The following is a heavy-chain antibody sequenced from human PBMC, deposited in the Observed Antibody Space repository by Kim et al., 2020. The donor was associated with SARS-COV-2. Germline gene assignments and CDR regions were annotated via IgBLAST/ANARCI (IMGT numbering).Heavy chain of an antibody. Sequence: GGSLRLSCAASGFSFSDYYINWVRQAPGKGPEWVSFISGSSTDIHYADSVKGRFTVSRDNARNEVYLQMNNLRGDDTAFYDCVRDSHGVRGYGNWGQGTL. V-gene: IGHV3-11*01. CDR3: VRDSHGVRGYGN. CDR1: GFSFSDYY. CDR2: ISGSSTDI. J-gene: IGHJ4*02. D-gene: IGHD3-10*01.